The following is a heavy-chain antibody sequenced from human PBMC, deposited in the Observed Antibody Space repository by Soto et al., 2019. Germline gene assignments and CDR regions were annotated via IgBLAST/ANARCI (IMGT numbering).Heavy chain of an antibody. CDR1: GGTFSSFA. Sequence: ASVKVSFSASGGTFSSFAISWVRQAPGQGLEWMGGIIPIFGTANYAQKFQGRVTITADESTSTAYMELSSLRSEDTAVYYCARSRSSSWYVENLAYCGEGTLVTVSS. D-gene: IGHD6-13*01. J-gene: IGHJ4*02. CDR2: IIPIFGTA. V-gene: IGHV1-69*01. CDR3: ARSRSSSWYVENLAY.